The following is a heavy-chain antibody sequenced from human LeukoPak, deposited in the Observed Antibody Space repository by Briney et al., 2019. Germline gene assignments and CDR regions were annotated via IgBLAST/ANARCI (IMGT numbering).Heavy chain of an antibody. D-gene: IGHD2-15*01. CDR3: ARTDRGSGIDY. J-gene: IGHJ4*02. V-gene: IGHV4-59*01. Sequence: SETLSLTCTVSGGSISPYYWSWIRQPPGKGLEWIGYIYYSGIAHYNPSLKGRFPIPVNSSKNQSSLKLTSGPAADTAVYYCARTDRGSGIDYWGQGNLVTVSS. CDR2: IYYSGIA. CDR1: GGSISPYY.